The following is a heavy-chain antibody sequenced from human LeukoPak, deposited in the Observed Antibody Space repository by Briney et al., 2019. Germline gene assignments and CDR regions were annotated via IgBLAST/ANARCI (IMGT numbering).Heavy chain of an antibody. CDR2: INAGNGNT. CDR3: ARDKSFWGIDY. V-gene: IGHV1-3*01. D-gene: IGHD7-27*01. J-gene: IGHJ4*02. Sequence: ASVKVSCKASGYTFTSYAMHWVRQAPGQRLEWMGWINAGNGNTKYSQKFQGRVTITKDTSASTAYMELSSLRSEDTAVYYCARDKSFWGIDYWGQGTLVTVSS. CDR1: GYTFTSYA.